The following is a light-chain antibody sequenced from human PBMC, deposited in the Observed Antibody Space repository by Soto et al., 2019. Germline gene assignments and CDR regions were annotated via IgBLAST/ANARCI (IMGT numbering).Light chain of an antibody. CDR3: QQYGSSRT. CDR1: QSVSSSY. V-gene: IGKV3-20*01. Sequence: EIVLTQSPVTLSLSPGERATLSCRASQSVSSSYLAWYQQKPGQAPRLIIYGASSRATGITDRCSSSGSGTDFILTISRLEPEDFAGYYCQQYGSSRTFGQGTKVEIK. CDR2: GAS. J-gene: IGKJ1*01.